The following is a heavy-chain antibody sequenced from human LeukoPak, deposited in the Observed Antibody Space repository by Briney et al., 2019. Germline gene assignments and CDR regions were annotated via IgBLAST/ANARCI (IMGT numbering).Heavy chain of an antibody. Sequence: SETLSLTCTVSGGSISSYYWSWIRQPAGKGLEWIGRIYTSGSTNYNPSLKSRVTMSVDTSKNQFSLKLSSVTAADTAVYYCARARPTTPDFWSGYYFDYWGQGTLVTVSS. CDR2: IYTSGST. J-gene: IGHJ4*02. CDR3: ARARPTTPDFWSGYYFDY. V-gene: IGHV4-4*07. CDR1: GGSISSYY. D-gene: IGHD3-3*01.